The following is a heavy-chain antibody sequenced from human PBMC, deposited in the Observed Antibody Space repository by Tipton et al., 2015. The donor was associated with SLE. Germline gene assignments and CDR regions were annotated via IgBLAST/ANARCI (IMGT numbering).Heavy chain of an antibody. J-gene: IGHJ5*02. Sequence: LRLSCTVSGGSISRNSFCWGWIRQPPGRGLEWLGTKCYSGSTYYSPSLKSRFTISVDTSKSQFSLTLSSVTAADTAVYYCARGPPFMEWERNWFDPWGQGTQVTVSS. CDR3: ARGPPFMEWERNWFDP. V-gene: IGHV4-39*07. D-gene: IGHD3-3*02. CDR2: KCYSGST. CDR1: GGSISRNSFC.